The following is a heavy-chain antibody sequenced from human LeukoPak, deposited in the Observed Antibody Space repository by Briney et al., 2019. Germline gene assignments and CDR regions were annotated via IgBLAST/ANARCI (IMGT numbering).Heavy chain of an antibody. Sequence: ASVNVSCKASGGTFSSYAISWVRQAPGQGLEWMGGIIPIFGTANYAQKFQGRVTITADESTSTAYMVLSSLRSEDTAVYYCARPYYYDSSGYYSPYFDYWGQGTLVTVSS. D-gene: IGHD3-22*01. CDR1: GGTFSSYA. CDR2: IIPIFGTA. V-gene: IGHV1-69*01. CDR3: ARPYYYDSSGYYSPYFDY. J-gene: IGHJ4*02.